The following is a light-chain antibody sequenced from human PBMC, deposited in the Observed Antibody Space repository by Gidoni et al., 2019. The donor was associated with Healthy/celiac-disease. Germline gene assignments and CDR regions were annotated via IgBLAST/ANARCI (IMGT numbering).Light chain of an antibody. J-gene: IGKJ1*01. CDR1: QSISSY. CDR3: QQSYSTPPKT. CDR2: AAS. Sequence: DIQMTQSPSSLSASVGDRVTITCRASQSISSYLNWYQQKPGKAPKLLIYAASSLQSGVASRFSGSGSGTDLTLTISSLQPEDFATYYCQQSYSTPPKTFGQGTKVEIK. V-gene: IGKV1-39*01.